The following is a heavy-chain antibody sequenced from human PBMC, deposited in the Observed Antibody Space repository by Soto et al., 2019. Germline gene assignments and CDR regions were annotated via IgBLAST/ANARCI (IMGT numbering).Heavy chain of an antibody. J-gene: IGHJ4*02. V-gene: IGHV3-30*03. Sequence: ESGGGVVQPGRSLRLSCAASGFIFRNFGMHWVRRAPGKGLEWVATISGDGNDKYYPDSMKGRFTISRDNFNNTPYLQLNSLRPEDTAVYHCVQGASTAHQPLDSWGQGVLVTVSS. D-gene: IGHD1-26*01. CDR1: GFIFRNFG. CDR3: VQGASTAHQPLDS. CDR2: ISGDGNDK.